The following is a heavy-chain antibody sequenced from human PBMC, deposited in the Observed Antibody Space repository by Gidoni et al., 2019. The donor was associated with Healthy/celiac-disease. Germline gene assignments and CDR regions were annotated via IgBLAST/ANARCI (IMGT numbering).Heavy chain of an antibody. CDR2: IYYSGST. Sequence: QLQLQESGPRLVKPSETLSPTCTVSGGSISSSSYHWGWIRQPPGKGLEWIGSIYYSGSTYYNPSLKSRVTISVDTSKNQFSLKLSSVTAADTAGYYCARDSNWFDPWGQGTLVTVSS. V-gene: IGHV4-39*07. CDR1: GGSISSSSYH. CDR3: ARDSNWFDP. J-gene: IGHJ5*02.